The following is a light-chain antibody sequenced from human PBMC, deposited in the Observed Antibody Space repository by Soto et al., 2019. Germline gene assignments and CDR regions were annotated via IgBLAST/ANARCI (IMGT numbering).Light chain of an antibody. CDR3: QQYGSSPLT. Sequence: EIVLTQSPGTLSLSPGERATLSCRASQSVSSSYLAWYQQKPGQAPRLLIYGASIRATGIPARFSGSGSGTDFPLTISRLEPEDFAVYYCQQYGSSPLTFGGGTKVEIK. V-gene: IGKV3-20*01. CDR2: GAS. J-gene: IGKJ4*01. CDR1: QSVSSSY.